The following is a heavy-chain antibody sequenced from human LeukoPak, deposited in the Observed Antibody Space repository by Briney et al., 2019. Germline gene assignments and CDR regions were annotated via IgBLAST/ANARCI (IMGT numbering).Heavy chain of an antibody. V-gene: IGHV4-34*01. J-gene: IGHJ6*03. CDR2: INHRGGA. CDR3: ARVGYSYTINDWSRTGLGAYPTKYYYYMDV. Sequence: PSETLSLTCAVHGGSFSDYSWSWIRQPPGEGRGWSGEINHRGGAIPNPSLMSGVIMSVDTSKDQFSLKVSSVTAADTAVYYCARVGYSYTINDWSRTGLGAYPTKYYYYMDVWGKGTTVIVSS. D-gene: IGHD5-18*01. CDR1: GGSFSDYS.